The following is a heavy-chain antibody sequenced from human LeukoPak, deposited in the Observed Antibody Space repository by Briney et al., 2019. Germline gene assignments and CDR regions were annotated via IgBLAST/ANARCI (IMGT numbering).Heavy chain of an antibody. J-gene: IGHJ4*02. Sequence: GGSLRLSCAASGFTFSDYYMSWIRQAPAKGLEWVSYISSSGSTIYYADSVKGRFTISRDNAKNSLYLQMNSLRAEDTAVYYCASYYDFWSGYPYSWGQGTLVTVSS. V-gene: IGHV3-11*01. CDR1: GFTFSDYY. CDR3: ASYYDFWSGYPYS. CDR2: ISSSGSTI. D-gene: IGHD3-3*01.